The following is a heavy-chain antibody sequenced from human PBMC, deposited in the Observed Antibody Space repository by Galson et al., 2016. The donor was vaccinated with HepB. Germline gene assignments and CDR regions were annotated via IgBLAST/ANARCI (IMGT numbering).Heavy chain of an antibody. V-gene: IGHV4-59*01. CDR2: IYSSGST. CDR1: GGSINNYY. CDR3: ARDRGWPEDAMDV. D-gene: IGHD1-14*01. J-gene: IGHJ6*02. Sequence: SETLSLTCTVSGGSINNYYWSWIRQPPGKGLEWIGYIYSSGSTSNNPSLQSRVTILVDTSKNQFSLKLSSVTAADTAVYYCARDRGWPEDAMDVWGQGTTVTVSS.